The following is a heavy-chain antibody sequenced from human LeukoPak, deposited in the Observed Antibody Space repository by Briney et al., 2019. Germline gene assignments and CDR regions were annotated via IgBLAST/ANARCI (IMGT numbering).Heavy chain of an antibody. Sequence: GESLKISGTGSGYSFTSYWIAWVRQMPGKGLEWMGIIYAGGSDTRYSPSFQGQVTISVDKSINTAYLQWRSLKASDTAMYYCGRSGHYGTDVWGQGTTVIVSS. CDR1: GYSFTSYW. D-gene: IGHD3-10*01. J-gene: IGHJ6*02. CDR2: IYAGGSDT. V-gene: IGHV5-51*01. CDR3: GRSGHYGTDV.